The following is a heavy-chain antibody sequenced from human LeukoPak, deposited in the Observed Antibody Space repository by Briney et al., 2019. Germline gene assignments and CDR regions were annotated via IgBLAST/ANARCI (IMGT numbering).Heavy chain of an antibody. CDR3: ARGWSKDVRLRPGRYYMDV. V-gene: IGHV4-34*01. CDR1: GGSFSGYY. Sequence: SETLSLTCAVYGGSFSGYYWSWIRQPPGKGLEWIGEINHGGSTNYNPSLKSRVTISVDTSKNQFSLKLSSVTAADTAVYYCARGWSKDVRLRPGRYYMDVWGKGTTVTVSS. CDR2: INHGGST. J-gene: IGHJ6*03. D-gene: IGHD4-17*01.